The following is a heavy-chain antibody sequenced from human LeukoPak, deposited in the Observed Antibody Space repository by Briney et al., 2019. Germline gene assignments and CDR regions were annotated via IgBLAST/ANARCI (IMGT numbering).Heavy chain of an antibody. D-gene: IGHD2-21*02. Sequence: PSETLSLTCTVSGVSISSSNSYWGWIRQPPGKGLEWIGSVYYTGNTYYNASLKSRVTIVIDTSKNQFSLKLSSVTAADTAVYYCARGGYCGGDCYFYYWGQGTLVTVSS. CDR1: GVSISSSNSY. CDR3: ARGGYCGGDCYFYY. J-gene: IGHJ4*02. V-gene: IGHV4-39*01. CDR2: VYYTGNT.